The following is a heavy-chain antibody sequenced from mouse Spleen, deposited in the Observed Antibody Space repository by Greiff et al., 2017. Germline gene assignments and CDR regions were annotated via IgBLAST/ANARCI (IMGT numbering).Heavy chain of an antibody. CDR2: FSSGGGNT. V-gene: IGHV5-9-3*01. J-gene: IGHJ4*01. Sequence: EVQLVESGGGLVKLGGSLKLSCAASGFTFSSYAMSWVRQTPEKRLEWVATFSSGGGNTYYPDSVKGRFTISRDNAKNTLYLQMSSLKSEDTAMYYCARHGDYDHYAMDYWGQGTSVTVSS. CDR1: GFTFSSYA. CDR3: ARHGDYDHYAMDY. D-gene: IGHD2-4*01.